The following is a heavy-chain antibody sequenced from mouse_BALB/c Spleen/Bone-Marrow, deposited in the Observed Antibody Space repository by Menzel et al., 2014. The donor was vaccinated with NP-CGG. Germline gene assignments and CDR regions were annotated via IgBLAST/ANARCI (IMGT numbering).Heavy chain of an antibody. Sequence: EVKLVESGGGLVQPKGSLKLSCAASGYTFNTYAMNWVSQAPGQGLEWVARIRSKSNNNATFYDDTVKDRFTITRDNSLSMLYLQMNNLKTEDSAMYYCVRHPDWCDAMGYWGQGTSVTVSS. D-gene: IGHD1-1*02. CDR2: IRSKSNNNAT. V-gene: IGHV10-1*02. CDR3: VRHPDWCDAMGY. J-gene: IGHJ4*01. CDR1: GYTFNTYA.